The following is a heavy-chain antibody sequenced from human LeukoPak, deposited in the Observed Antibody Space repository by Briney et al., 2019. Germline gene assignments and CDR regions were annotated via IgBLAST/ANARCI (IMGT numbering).Heavy chain of an antibody. CDR2: ISSSSSYI. CDR1: GFTFSSYS. J-gene: IGHJ4*02. V-gene: IGHV3-21*01. Sequence: GGSLRLSCAASGFTFSSYSMNWVRQAPGKGLEWVSSISSSSSYIYYADSVKGRFTISRDNAKNSLYLQMNSLRAEDTAVYYCARRVTTEPENDYWGQGTLVTVSS. CDR3: ARRVTTEPENDY. D-gene: IGHD4-17*01.